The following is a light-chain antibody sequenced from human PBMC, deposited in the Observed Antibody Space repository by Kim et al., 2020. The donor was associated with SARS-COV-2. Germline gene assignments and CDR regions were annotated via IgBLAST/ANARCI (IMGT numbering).Light chain of an antibody. J-gene: IGKJ2*01. CDR1: QKVLYKFNKMNY. V-gene: IGKV4-1*01. CDR2: WAS. CDR3: HQYYSLPLT. Sequence: RATSNCKSSQKVLYKFNKMNYCARNKQKPGQPPKLLINWASTRESGVHYRVSGSGSGTDFTFTINSLQAEDVAVYYCHQYYSLPLTFGQGTKLEI.